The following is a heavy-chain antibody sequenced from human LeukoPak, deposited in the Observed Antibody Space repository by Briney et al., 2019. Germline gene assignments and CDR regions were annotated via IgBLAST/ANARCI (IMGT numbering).Heavy chain of an antibody. J-gene: IGHJ6*02. V-gene: IGHV3-33*08. Sequence: GRSLRLSCAASGFTFSSYGMHWVRQAPGKGLEWVAVIWYDGSNKYYADSVKGRFTISRDNSKNTLYLQMNSLRAEDTAVYYCARDHCSSTSCHYYYYYYGMDVWGQGTTVTVSS. CDR1: GFTFSSYG. D-gene: IGHD2-2*01. CDR3: ARDHCSSTSCHYYYYYYGMDV. CDR2: IWYDGSNK.